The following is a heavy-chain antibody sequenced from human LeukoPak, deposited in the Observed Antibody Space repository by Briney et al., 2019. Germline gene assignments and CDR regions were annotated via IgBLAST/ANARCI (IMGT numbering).Heavy chain of an antibody. J-gene: IGHJ6*03. CDR3: ARDGTPNYSSGWDYMDV. D-gene: IGHD6-25*01. CDR2: IGSNDSTT. CDR1: GFTFSSYE. Sequence: PGGSLRLSCVASGFTFSSYEMNWVRQDPGGGLEWLSYIGSNDSTTHYADSVKGRFTISRDNAKNSLYLQMNSLRVEYTAVYYCARDGTPNYSSGWDYMDVWGEGTTVTISS. V-gene: IGHV3-48*03.